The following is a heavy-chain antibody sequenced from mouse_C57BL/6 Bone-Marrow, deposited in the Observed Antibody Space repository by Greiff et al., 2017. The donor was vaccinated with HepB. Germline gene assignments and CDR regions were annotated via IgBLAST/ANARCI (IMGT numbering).Heavy chain of an antibody. CDR2: ILPGSGST. J-gene: IGHJ2*01. CDR1: GYTFTGYW. Sequence: QVQLQQSGAELMKPGASVKLSCKATGYTFTGYWIEWVKPRPGRDLEWIGAILPGSGSTNYHEYFKGKTTFTADTSSNTAYMQLSSLTTEYSAIYYCASSPITTVVLDYWGQGTTLTVSS. CDR3: ASSPITTVVLDY. V-gene: IGHV1-9*01. D-gene: IGHD1-1*01.